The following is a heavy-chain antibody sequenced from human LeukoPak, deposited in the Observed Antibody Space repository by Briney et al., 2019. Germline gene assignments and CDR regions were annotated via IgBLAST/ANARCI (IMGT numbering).Heavy chain of an antibody. V-gene: IGHV3-66*02. CDR1: GFTVSSNY. Sequence: GGSLRLSCAASGFTVSSNYMSWVRQAPGKGLEWVSVIYSGGSTYYADSVKGRFTISRDNSKDTLYLQMNSLRDEDTAVYYCAKDGDTMSGTYYYDMDVWGKGTTVTIS. CDR3: AKDGDTMSGTYYYDMDV. CDR2: IYSGGST. D-gene: IGHD1-26*01. J-gene: IGHJ6*03.